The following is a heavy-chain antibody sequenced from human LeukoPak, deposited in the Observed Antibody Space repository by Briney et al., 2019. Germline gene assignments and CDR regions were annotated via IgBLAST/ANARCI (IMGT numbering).Heavy chain of an antibody. D-gene: IGHD3-9*01. V-gene: IGHV3-64*01. CDR3: ARGELRYFDWLSLGPFDY. J-gene: IGHJ4*02. CDR2: ISSSGDNT. Sequence: PGGSLRLSCAASGFIFRNYAMHWVRQAPGKGLEYVSAISSSGDNTYYANSVRGRFTISRDNSKNTLFLQMGSLRAEDMAVYYCARGELRYFDWLSLGPFDYWGQGTLVTVSS. CDR1: GFIFRNYA.